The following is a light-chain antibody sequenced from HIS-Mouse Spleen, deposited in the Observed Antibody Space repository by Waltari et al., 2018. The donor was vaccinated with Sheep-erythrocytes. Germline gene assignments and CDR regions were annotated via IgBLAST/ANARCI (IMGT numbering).Light chain of an antibody. Sequence: QSALTQPASVSGSPGQSITISCPGTSSDVGRSNLVSWYQQHPGKAPKLMIYEGSKRPSGVSNRFSGSNSGNTATLTISGTQAMDEADYYCQAWDSSTGVVFGGGTKLTVL. CDR3: QAWDSSTGVV. J-gene: IGLJ2*01. CDR2: EGS. V-gene: IGLV2-14*02. CDR1: SSDVGRSNL.